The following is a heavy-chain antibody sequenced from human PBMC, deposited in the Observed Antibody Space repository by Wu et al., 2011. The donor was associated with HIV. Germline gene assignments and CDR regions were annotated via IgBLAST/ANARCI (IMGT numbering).Heavy chain of an antibody. J-gene: IGHJ6*03. D-gene: IGHD3-22*01. CDR3: ARAPAYYYDSSGRDYYMDV. CDR1: GYTFTSYD. V-gene: IGHV1-8*02. CDR2: MNPNSGNT. Sequence: QVQLVQSGAEVKKPGASVKVSCKASGYTFTSYDINWVRQATGQGLEWMGWMNPNSGNTGYAQKFQGRVTMTRNTSISTAYMELSSLRSEDTAVYYXARAPAYYYDSSGRDYYMDVWGKGTTVTVSS.